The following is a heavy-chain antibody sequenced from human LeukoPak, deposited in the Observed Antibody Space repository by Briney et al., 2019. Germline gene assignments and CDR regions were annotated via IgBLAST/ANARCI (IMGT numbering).Heavy chain of an antibody. CDR2: ISAYNGNT. CDR3: ARDFFHGHCSGLTCFLLDS. V-gene: IGHV1-18*01. Sequence: ASVKVSCKASGYTFTRYGITWVRQAPGQGLEWMGWISAYNGNTNYAQKFQGRLTVTTDTSTNTAYMELRSLRPDDAAVYYCARDFFHGHCSGLTCFLLDSWGQGSLVTVSS. J-gene: IGHJ4*02. D-gene: IGHD2-15*01. CDR1: GYTFTRYG.